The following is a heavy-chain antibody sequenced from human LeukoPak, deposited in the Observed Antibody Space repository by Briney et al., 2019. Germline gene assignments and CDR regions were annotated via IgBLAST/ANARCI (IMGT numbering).Heavy chain of an antibody. J-gene: IGHJ4*02. CDR1: GFTFSDYY. CDR3: ARGYCSGGSCYQFDY. CDR2: ISSSGSTI. Sequence: PGGSLRLSCAASGFTFSDYYMSWIRQAPGEGLEWVSYISSSGSTIYYADSVKGRFTISRDNAKNSLYLQMNSLRAEDTAVYYCARGYCSGGSCYQFDYWGQGTLVTVSS. V-gene: IGHV3-11*01. D-gene: IGHD2-15*01.